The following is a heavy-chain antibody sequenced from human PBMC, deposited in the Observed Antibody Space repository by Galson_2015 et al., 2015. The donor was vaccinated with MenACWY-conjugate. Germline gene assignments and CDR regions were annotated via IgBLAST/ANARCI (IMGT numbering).Heavy chain of an antibody. CDR1: GFPLSGYW. Sequence: SLRLSCAASGFPLSGYWMAWVRQAPGKGLEWVSVISGSGGTIYYAESVKGRFTISRDNSKNTLFLEMNSLRAEDTAVYYCAKKFGSSSWFRGFDSWGQGTLVTVSS. CDR2: ISGSGGTI. CDR3: AKKFGSSSWFRGFDS. V-gene: IGHV3-23*01. D-gene: IGHD6-13*01. J-gene: IGHJ4*02.